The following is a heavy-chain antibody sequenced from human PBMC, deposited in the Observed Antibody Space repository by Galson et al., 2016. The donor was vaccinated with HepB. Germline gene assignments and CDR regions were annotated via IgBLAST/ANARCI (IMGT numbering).Heavy chain of an antibody. CDR2: ISMSGHSA. V-gene: IGHV3-23*01. D-gene: IGHD4-11*01. J-gene: IGHJ4*02. CDR3: AKGTTRLGDN. Sequence: SLRLSCAASGFAFSAYGMTWVRQAPRKGLGWVAAISMSGHSADYADSVKGRFTISRDNSKNMLYLQMNSLRVEDSALYYCAKGTTRLGDNWGQGILVTVSS. CDR1: GFAFSAYG.